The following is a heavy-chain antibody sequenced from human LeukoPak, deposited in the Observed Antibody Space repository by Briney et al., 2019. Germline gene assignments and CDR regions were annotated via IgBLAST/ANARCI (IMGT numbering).Heavy chain of an antibody. Sequence: GGSLRLSCAASGFTFSSYWMSWVRRAPGKGLEWVANIKQDGSEKYYVDSVKGRFTISRDNAKNSLYLQMNSLRTEDTAVYYCAGEFGFGEYGYWGQGTLVTVSS. CDR1: GFTFSSYW. J-gene: IGHJ4*02. D-gene: IGHD3-10*01. V-gene: IGHV3-7*04. CDR3: AGEFGFGEYGY. CDR2: IKQDGSEK.